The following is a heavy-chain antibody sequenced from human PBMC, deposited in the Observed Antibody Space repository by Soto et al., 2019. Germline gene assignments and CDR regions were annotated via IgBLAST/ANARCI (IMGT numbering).Heavy chain of an antibody. CDR1: GFSLTTRGVG. J-gene: IGHJ5*02. V-gene: IGHV2-5*02. D-gene: IGHD3-16*01. CDR3: AHIPNYYQYDWFDP. CDR2: IYWDDDK. Sequence: QITLKESGPTLVKPTQTLTLTCTFSGFSLTTRGVGVGWIRQPPGKALECLALIYWDDDKRYSPSLQSRLSIPKEPSKNQVALTMTNVDPVYTATYYCAHIPNYYQYDWFDPWGQGTLVSVSS.